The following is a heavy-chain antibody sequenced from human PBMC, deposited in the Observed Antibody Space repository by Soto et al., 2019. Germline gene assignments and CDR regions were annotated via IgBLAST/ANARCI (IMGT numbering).Heavy chain of an antibody. CDR1: GFTFSSYG. J-gene: IGHJ1*01. CDR2: ISHDGSNK. Sequence: QVQLVESGGGVVQPGRSLRLSCAASGFTFSSYGMHWVRQAPGKGLEWVAVISHDGSNKYYADSVKGRFTISRDNSKNTLYPQMNSLRAEDTAVYYCTKQHFHHWGQGTLGTVS. V-gene: IGHV3-30*18. CDR3: TKQHFHH.